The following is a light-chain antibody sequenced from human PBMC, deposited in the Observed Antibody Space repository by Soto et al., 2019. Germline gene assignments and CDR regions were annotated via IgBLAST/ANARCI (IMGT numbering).Light chain of an antibody. CDR3: QQSSNWAYT. CDR2: GAY. J-gene: IGKJ2*01. CDR1: QGVSNT. Sequence: EIVMTQAPATLYVSPGERATLSCRASQGVSNTLAWYQQKPGQAPRLLIYGAYIRATGIPARFRGGVTGTEFTLTFSSLQSGAFAVGYCQQSSNWAYTFGEGKKLEIK. V-gene: IGKV3-15*01.